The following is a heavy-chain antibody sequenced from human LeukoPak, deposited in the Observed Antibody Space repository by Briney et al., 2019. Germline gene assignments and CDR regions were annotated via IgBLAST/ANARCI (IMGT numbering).Heavy chain of an antibody. D-gene: IGHD6-13*01. CDR1: GGSIGSGGYY. Sequence: PSQTLSLTCTVSGGSIGSGGYYWSWIRQHPGKGLEWIGYIYYSGSTYYNPSLESRVTISVDTSKNQFSLKLSSVTAADTAVYYCAREVQLAGPFDYWGQGTLVTVSS. J-gene: IGHJ4*02. CDR2: IYYSGST. CDR3: AREVQLAGPFDY. V-gene: IGHV4-31*03.